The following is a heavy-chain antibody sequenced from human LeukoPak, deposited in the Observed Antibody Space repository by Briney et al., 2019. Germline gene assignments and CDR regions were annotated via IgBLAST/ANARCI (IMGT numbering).Heavy chain of an antibody. J-gene: IGHJ3*02. V-gene: IGHV3-21*01. CDR2: ISSSGTYI. CDR3: ARLRCVRGIINEAFDI. D-gene: IGHD3-10*02. Sequence: GGSLRLSCAASGFTFSSYSMNWVRQSPGKGLEWVSSISSSGTYISYAGSVKGRFTISRDNAKNSLYLQVNSLRAEDTAVYYCARLRCVRGIINEAFDIWGQGTVVTVS. CDR1: GFTFSSYS.